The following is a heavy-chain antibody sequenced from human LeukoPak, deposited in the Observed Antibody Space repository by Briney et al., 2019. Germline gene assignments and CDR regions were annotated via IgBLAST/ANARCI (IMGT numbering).Heavy chain of an antibody. CDR1: GYTFTGYY. D-gene: IGHD6-19*01. V-gene: IGHV1-2*02. Sequence: GASVKVSCKASGYTFTGYYMHWVRQAPGQGLEWMGWINPNSGGTNYAQKFQGRVTTTRGTSISTAYMELSRLRSDDTAVYYCARDTRSSGWYFYSYWGQGTLVTVSS. CDR2: INPNSGGT. CDR3: ARDTRSSGWYFYSY. J-gene: IGHJ4*02.